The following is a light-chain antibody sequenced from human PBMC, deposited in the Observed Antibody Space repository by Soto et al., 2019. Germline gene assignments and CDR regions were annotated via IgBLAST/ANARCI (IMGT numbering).Light chain of an antibody. V-gene: IGKV3-15*01. CDR1: QSLSSN. CDR2: GAS. J-gene: IGKJ4*01. Sequence: EIVMTQSPATLSVSPGERATLSCRASQSLSSNLAWYQQCPGQAPSLLIYGASTRGTGIPARFSGSGSGTEFTLTISSLQSEDFAIYFCQQYSDWPLTFGGGTKVEIK. CDR3: QQYSDWPLT.